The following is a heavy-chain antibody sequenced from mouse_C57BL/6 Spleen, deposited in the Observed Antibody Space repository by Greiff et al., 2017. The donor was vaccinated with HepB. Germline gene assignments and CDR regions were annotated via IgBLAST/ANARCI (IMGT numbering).Heavy chain of an antibody. D-gene: IGHD1-1*01. CDR1: GYTFTSYW. CDR2: TNPTNGRT. CDR3: ARIKKRVATYLDY. Sequence: VQLQQSGAELVKAGASVKMSCKASGYTFTSYWMHWVKQRLGQGLEWFAETNPTNGRTYYNEKFKSKATLTVDKSSSTAYMLLSGPTFEDSAVYYCARIKKRVATYLDYCGQGTTLVVSS. V-gene: IGHV1S81*02. J-gene: IGHJ2*01.